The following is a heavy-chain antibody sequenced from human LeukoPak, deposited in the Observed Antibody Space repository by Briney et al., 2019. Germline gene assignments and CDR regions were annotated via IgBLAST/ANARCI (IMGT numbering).Heavy chain of an antibody. J-gene: IGHJ3*02. V-gene: IGHV4-39*07. CDR2: IYYTGST. CDR3: ASGYCSGGSCYSGAFDI. Sequence: SETLSLTCTVSGSPISSTNYYWGWIRQSPGKGLEWIGSIYYTGSTYYNPSLKSRVSISVDTSKNQFSLKLSSVTAADTAVYYCASGYCSGGSCYSGAFDIRGQGTMVTVS. D-gene: IGHD2-15*01. CDR1: GSPISSTNYY.